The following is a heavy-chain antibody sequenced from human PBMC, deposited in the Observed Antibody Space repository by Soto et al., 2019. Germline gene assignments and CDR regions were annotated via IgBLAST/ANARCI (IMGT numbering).Heavy chain of an antibody. Sequence: GASVKVSCKASGYTFTSYAMHWVRQAPGQRLEWMGWINAGNGNTKYSQKFQGRVTITRDTSASTAYMELSSLRSEDTAVYYCAREGNYDILTGYPYDYWGQGTLVTVSS. D-gene: IGHD3-9*01. CDR1: GYTFTSYA. V-gene: IGHV1-3*01. CDR2: INAGNGNT. J-gene: IGHJ4*02. CDR3: AREGNYDILTGYPYDY.